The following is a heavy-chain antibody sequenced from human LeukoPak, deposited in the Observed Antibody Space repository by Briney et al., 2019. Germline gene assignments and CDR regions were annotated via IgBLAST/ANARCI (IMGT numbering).Heavy chain of an antibody. CDR1: GFTFSNYA. J-gene: IGHJ4*02. Sequence: GGSLRLSCAASGFTFSNYAMNWVRQAPGKGLEWVSGISGSGGSTYYADSVKGRFTISRDNSKKTLYLQMNSLRAEDTAVYYCAKGDSVRYFDWLLPYYFDYWGQGTLVTVSS. CDR3: AKGDSVRYFDWLLPYYFDY. D-gene: IGHD3-9*01. V-gene: IGHV3-23*01. CDR2: ISGSGGST.